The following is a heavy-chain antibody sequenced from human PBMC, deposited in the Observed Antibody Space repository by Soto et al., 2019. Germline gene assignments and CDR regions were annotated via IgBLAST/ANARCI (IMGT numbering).Heavy chain of an antibody. CDR3: ARVIYYGSGSLAFDI. D-gene: IGHD3-10*01. CDR1: GYTFTSYG. V-gene: IGHV1-18*01. J-gene: IGHJ3*02. CDR2: NSAYNGNT. Sequence: ASVNVSCKASGYTFTSYGISWVRQAPGQGLEWMGWNSAYNGNTNYAQKLQGRVTMTTDTSTSTAYMELRSLRSDDTAVYYCARVIYYGSGSLAFDIWGQGTMVTVSS.